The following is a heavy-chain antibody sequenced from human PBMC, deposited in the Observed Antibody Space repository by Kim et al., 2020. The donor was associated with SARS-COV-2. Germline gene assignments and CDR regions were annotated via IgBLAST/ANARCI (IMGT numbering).Heavy chain of an antibody. CDR2: IYYSGST. V-gene: IGHV4-59*13. CDR1: GGSISSYY. J-gene: IGHJ4*02. CDR3: ARGGRGYSGYDRGGPVDY. Sequence: SETLSLTCTVSGGSISSYYWSWIRQPPGKGLEWIGYIYYSGSTNYNPSLKSRVTISVDTSKNQFSLKLSSVTAADTAVYYCARGGRGYSGYDRGGPVDYWGQGTLVTVSS. D-gene: IGHD5-12*01.